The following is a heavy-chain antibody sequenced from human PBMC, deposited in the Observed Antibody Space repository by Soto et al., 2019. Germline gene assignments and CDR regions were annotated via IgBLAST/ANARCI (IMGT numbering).Heavy chain of an antibody. J-gene: IGHJ6*02. D-gene: IGHD4-17*01. CDR2: IRSKAYGGTT. Sequence: PGGSLRLSCTASGFTLGDYAMSWFRQAPGKGLEWVGFIRSKAYGGTTEYAASVKGRFTISRDDSKSIAYLQMNSLKTEDTAVYYCTRDRLYGDYVYYYYGMDVWGQGTTVTVSS. CDR1: GFTLGDYA. V-gene: IGHV3-49*03. CDR3: TRDRLYGDYVYYYYGMDV.